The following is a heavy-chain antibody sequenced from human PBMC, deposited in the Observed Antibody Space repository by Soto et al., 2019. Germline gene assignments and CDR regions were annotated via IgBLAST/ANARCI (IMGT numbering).Heavy chain of an antibody. CDR1: GFTFSSYG. V-gene: IGHV3-30*03. CDR3: ARDIVVPAAINTGYYYYYGMDV. J-gene: IGHJ6*02. CDR2: ISYDGSNK. Sequence: GGSLRLSCAASGFTFSSYGMHWVRQAPGKGLEWVAVISYDGSNKYYADSVKGRFTISRDNSKNTLYLQMNSLRAEETAVYYCARDIVVPAAINTGYYYYYGMDVWGQGTTVTVSS. D-gene: IGHD2-2*01.